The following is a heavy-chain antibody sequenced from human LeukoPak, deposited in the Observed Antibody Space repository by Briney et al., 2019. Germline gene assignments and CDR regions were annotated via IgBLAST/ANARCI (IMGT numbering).Heavy chain of an antibody. D-gene: IGHD3-9*01. Sequence: GRSLRLSCAASGFIFSNYAMSWVRQAPGKGLEWVSAISGSGGSTYYADSVKGRFTISRDNSKNTLYLQMNSLRAEDTAVYYCAKGLTYYDILTGYYREYYFDYWGQGTLVTVSS. J-gene: IGHJ4*02. CDR1: GFIFSNYA. CDR3: AKGLTYYDILTGYYREYYFDY. CDR2: ISGSGGST. V-gene: IGHV3-23*01.